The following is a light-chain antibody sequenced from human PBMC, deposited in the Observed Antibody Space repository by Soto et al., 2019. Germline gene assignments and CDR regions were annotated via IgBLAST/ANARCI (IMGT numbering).Light chain of an antibody. V-gene: IGKV1-12*01. CDR2: ATS. Sequence: DIQMTQSPSSVSASVGDRVSITCRASQAINNWLAWYQQKPGKAPKLLIFATSTLHTGVPSRFSGSGSGTDYTLTISSLQPEDFATYYCQQSNSFPLTFGGGTKVEFK. J-gene: IGKJ4*01. CDR1: QAINNW. CDR3: QQSNSFPLT.